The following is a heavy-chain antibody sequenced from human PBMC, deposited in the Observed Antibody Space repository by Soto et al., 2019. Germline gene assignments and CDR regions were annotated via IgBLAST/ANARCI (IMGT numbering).Heavy chain of an antibody. CDR3: ARVKYVEFDX. D-gene: IGHD3-16*01. CDR2: ISYDGSNK. Sequence: PWGSLRLSCAASGFTFSSYAMHWVRQAPGKGLEWVAVISYDGSNKYYADSVKGRFTISRDNSKNTLYLQMNSLRAEDTAVYYYARVKYVEFDXWGQGTLVTVSX. CDR1: GFTFSSYA. J-gene: IGHJ4*02. V-gene: IGHV3-30-3*01.